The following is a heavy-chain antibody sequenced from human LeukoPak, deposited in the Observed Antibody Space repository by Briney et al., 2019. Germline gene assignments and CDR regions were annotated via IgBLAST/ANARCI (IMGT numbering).Heavy chain of an antibody. CDR3: ARADYDSWSGYYDY. D-gene: IGHD3-3*01. CDR1: GYTFTGYY. CDR2: INPNSGGT. J-gene: IGHJ4*02. Sequence: VASVKVSCKASGYTFTGYYMHWVRQAPGQGLEWMGWINPNSGGTNYAQKFQGRVTMTRDTSISTAYMELSRLRSDDTAVYYCARADYDSWSGYYDYWGQGTLVTVSS. V-gene: IGHV1-2*02.